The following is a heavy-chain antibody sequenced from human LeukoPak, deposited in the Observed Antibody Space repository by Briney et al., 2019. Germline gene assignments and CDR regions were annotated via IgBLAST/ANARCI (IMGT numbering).Heavy chain of an antibody. J-gene: IGHJ3*02. V-gene: IGHV4-38-2*02. CDR3: ARESTGIAAAGIFENAFDI. CDR2: IYHSGST. Sequence: SETLSLTCTVSGYSISSGYYWGWIRQPPGKGLEWIGSIYHSGSTYYNPSLKSRVTISVDTSKNQFSLKLSSVTAADTAVYYCARESTGIAAAGIFENAFDIWDQGTMVTVSS. CDR1: GYSISSGYY. D-gene: IGHD6-13*01.